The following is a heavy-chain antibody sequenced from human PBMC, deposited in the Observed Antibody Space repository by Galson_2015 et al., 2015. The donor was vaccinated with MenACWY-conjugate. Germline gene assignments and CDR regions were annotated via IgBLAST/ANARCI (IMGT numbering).Heavy chain of an antibody. Sequence: SLRLSCAASGLTFNNSPMNWVRQAPGKGLEWVSGIAGSGGGTYYADSVKGRFAISRDNSKNTVYLQMNSLRAEDTAVYHCASRTTNY. CDR2: IAGSGGGT. J-gene: IGHJ6*01. V-gene: IGHV3-23*01. CDR3: ASRTTNY. CDR1: GLTFNNSP. D-gene: IGHD1-1*01.